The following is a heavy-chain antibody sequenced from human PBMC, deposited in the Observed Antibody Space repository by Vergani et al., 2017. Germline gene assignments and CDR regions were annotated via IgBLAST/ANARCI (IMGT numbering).Heavy chain of an antibody. CDR3: ATNDLARQPPGGY. Sequence: QVQLVQSGAEVKRPGASVKVSCKASGNRFTAYSMHWVREAPGQGLEWMGRINLNNGDTQYAPKFQGRVTMTRVTSISTGYMELNSLRSDDTAVYYCATNDLARQPPGGYWGQGSLVTVSS. V-gene: IGHV1-2*06. D-gene: IGHD1-14*01. J-gene: IGHJ4*02. CDR1: GNRFTAYS. CDR2: INLNNGDT.